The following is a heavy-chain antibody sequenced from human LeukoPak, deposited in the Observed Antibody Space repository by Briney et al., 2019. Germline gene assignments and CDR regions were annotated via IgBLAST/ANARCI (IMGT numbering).Heavy chain of an antibody. Sequence: GGSLRLPCAASGFTFSSYAMSWVRQAPGKGLEWVSAISGSGGSTYYADSVKGRFTISRDNSKNTLYLQMNSLRAEDTAVYYCAKQNYDILTGPPNFDYWGQGTLVTVSS. D-gene: IGHD3-9*01. V-gene: IGHV3-23*01. CDR2: ISGSGGST. CDR3: AKQNYDILTGPPNFDY. J-gene: IGHJ4*02. CDR1: GFTFSSYA.